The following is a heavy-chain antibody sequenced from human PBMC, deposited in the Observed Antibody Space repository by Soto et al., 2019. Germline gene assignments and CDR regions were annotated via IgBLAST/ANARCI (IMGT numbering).Heavy chain of an antibody. CDR2: ISSSSSYI. CDR1: GFTFSSYS. CDR3: ARDRPGYCSGGSCYSSHDY. V-gene: IGHV3-21*01. J-gene: IGHJ4*02. D-gene: IGHD2-15*01. Sequence: EVQLVESGGGLVKPGGSLRLSCAASGFTFSSYSMNWVRQAPGKGLEWVSSISSSSSYIYYADSVKGRFTISRDNAKNSLYLQMNSLRAEDTAVYYCARDRPGYCSGGSCYSSHDYWGQGTLVTVSS.